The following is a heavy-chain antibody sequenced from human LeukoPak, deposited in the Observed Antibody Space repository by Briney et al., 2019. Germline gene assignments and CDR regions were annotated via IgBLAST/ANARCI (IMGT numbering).Heavy chain of an antibody. V-gene: IGHV1-69*13. Sequence: SVKVSCKASGGTFSSYAISWVRQAPGQGLEWMGGIIPIFDTANYAQKFQGRVTITADESTSTAYMELSSLRSEDTAVYYCARSVGMVRVNWFDPWGQGTLVTVSS. CDR1: GGTFSSYA. CDR3: ARSVGMVRVNWFDP. J-gene: IGHJ5*02. D-gene: IGHD3-10*01. CDR2: IIPIFDTA.